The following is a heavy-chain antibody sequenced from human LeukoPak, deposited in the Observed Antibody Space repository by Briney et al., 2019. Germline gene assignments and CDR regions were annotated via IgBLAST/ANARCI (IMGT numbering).Heavy chain of an antibody. CDR1: RYSFPSYW. CDR3: ARGRGYYDSSGYFGDS. V-gene: IGHV3-30*19. J-gene: IGHJ4*02. D-gene: IGHD3-22*01. Sequence: GESLKISCKGSRYSFPSYWIAWVRQAPGKGLEWVAIISDDGSNKYCADSVKGRFTISRDNSRNTLYLQMNSLRAEDTAVYYCARGRGYYDSSGYFGDSWGQGTLVTVSS. CDR2: ISDDGSNK.